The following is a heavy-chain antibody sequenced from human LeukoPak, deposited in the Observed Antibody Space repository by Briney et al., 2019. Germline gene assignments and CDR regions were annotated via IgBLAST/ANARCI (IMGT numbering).Heavy chain of an antibody. Sequence: SETLSLTCTVSGGSISSGSYYWSWIRQPAGKGLEWIGRIYTSGGTNYNPSLKSRVTISVDTSKNQFSLKLSSVTAADTAVYYCARGLSVHYYDSSGYYLWGRGTLVTVSS. J-gene: IGHJ2*01. CDR1: GGSISSGSYY. CDR2: IYTSGGT. D-gene: IGHD3-22*01. CDR3: ARGLSVHYYDSSGYYL. V-gene: IGHV4-61*02.